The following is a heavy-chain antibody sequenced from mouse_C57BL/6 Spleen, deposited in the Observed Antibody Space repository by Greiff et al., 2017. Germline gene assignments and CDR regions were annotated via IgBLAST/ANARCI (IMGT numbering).Heavy chain of an antibody. V-gene: IGHV1-18*01. J-gene: IGHJ2*01. CDR3: ARGLITTVVDYYFNY. D-gene: IGHD1-1*01. CDR2: INPNNGGT. CDR1: GYTFTDYN. Sequence: VQLQQSGPELVKPGASVKIPCKASGYTFTDYNMDWVKQSHGKSLEWIGDINPNNGGTIYNQKFKGKATLTVDKSSSTAYMELRSLTSEDTAVYYCARGLITTVVDYYFNYWGQGTTLTVSS.